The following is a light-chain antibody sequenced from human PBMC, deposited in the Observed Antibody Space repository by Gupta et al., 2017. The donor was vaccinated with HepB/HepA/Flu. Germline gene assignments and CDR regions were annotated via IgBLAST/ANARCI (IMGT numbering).Light chain of an antibody. CDR2: NTY. Sequence: QSVLTQPPSASGTPGQRVTISCSGSNSIAGSFFFWYQQLPGTAPKLLIYNTYERPSGVPDRFSGSQSGTSGSLAISGLRSEDEADYYCAAWDGTLNGRGFGGGTKLTVL. J-gene: IGLJ3*02. V-gene: IGLV1-47*02. CDR3: AAWDGTLNGRG. CDR1: NSIAGSF.